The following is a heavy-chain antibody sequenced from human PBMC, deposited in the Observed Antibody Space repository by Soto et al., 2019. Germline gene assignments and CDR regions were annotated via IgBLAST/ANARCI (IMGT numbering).Heavy chain of an antibody. D-gene: IGHD3-9*01. CDR2: MNLNSGNT. Sequence: GASVKSCKASGYTFTSYDINWVRQATGQGLEWMCFMNLNSGNTGYAQNFQGRVTMTRNTSISTAYLELSSLSSEYTAVYYCARGPSLRYFDWPPLDYYGMDVWGQGTTVTVS. J-gene: IGHJ6*02. CDR1: GYTFTSYD. CDR3: ARGPSLRYFDWPPLDYYGMDV. V-gene: IGHV1-8*01.